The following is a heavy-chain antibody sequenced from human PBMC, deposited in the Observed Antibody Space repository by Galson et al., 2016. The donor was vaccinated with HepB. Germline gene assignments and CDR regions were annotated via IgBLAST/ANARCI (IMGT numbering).Heavy chain of an antibody. Sequence: SLRLSCAASGFSFSTYNMNWVRQAPGKGLEWVSYISSSSSTIYYADSVKGRFTISRDNAKNSLYLQMNSLRAEDTAVYYCAGLLVPAASYYPYYGMDVWGQGTRSPSP. CDR2: ISSSSSTI. D-gene: IGHD2-2*01. CDR3: AGLLVPAASYYPYYGMDV. V-gene: IGHV3-48*01. CDR1: GFSFSTYN. J-gene: IGHJ6*02.